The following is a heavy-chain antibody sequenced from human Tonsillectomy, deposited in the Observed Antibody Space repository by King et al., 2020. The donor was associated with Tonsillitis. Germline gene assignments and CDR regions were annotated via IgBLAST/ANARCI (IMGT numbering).Heavy chain of an antibody. CDR3: AREGIDYYDSSGYYRVDAFDI. Sequence: VQLVESGGGLVQPGGSLRLSCAASGFTFSSYEMNWVRQAPGKGLEWVSYISSSGSTIYYADSVKGRFTISRDNAKNSLYLQMKRLRAEETAVYYCAREGIDYYDSSGYYRVDAFDIWGQGTMVTVSS. D-gene: IGHD3-22*01. CDR2: ISSSGSTI. CDR1: GFTFSSYE. V-gene: IGHV3-48*03. J-gene: IGHJ3*02.